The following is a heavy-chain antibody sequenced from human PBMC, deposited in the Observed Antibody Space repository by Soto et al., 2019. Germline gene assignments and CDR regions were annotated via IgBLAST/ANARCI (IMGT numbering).Heavy chain of an antibody. CDR3: ATPGMILRYFDWVSEPKALYYYGMDV. V-gene: IGHV1-69*02. J-gene: IGHJ6*02. D-gene: IGHD3-9*01. CDR2: IIPILGIA. CDR1: GGTFSSYT. Sequence: SVKVSCKASGGTFSSYTISWVRQAPGQGLEWMGRIIPILGIANYAQKFQGRVTITADKSTSTAYMELSSLRSEDTAVYYCATPGMILRYFDWVSEPKALYYYGMDVWGQGTTVTVSS.